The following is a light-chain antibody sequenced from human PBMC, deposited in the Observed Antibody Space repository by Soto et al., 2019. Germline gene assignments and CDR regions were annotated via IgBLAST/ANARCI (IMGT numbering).Light chain of an antibody. CDR1: SSDVGSYNY. CDR3: SSYTNTNTVQ. V-gene: IGLV2-14*01. Sequence: QSALTQPASVSGSPGQSITISCTGTSSDVGSYNYVSWYQHHPGKAPKVIIYEVANRPSGISNRFSGSKSGNTAYLTISGLQAEDEADYYCSSYTNTNTVQFAGGTKLTVL. CDR2: EVA. J-gene: IGLJ2*01.